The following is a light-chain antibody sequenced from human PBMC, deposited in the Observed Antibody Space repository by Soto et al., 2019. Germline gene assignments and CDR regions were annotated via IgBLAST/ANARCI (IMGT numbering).Light chain of an antibody. CDR2: DTS. V-gene: IGKV3-20*01. CDR1: QSVNNN. J-gene: IGKJ4*01. CDR3: QQYGSSPLT. Sequence: EVVMTQSPALLSVSPGERVTLSCRASQSVNNNLAWYQQQPGQAPRLLIYDTSSRATGVPARFSGSGSGTDFTLTISRLEPEDFAVYYCQQYGSSPLTFGGGTKVDIK.